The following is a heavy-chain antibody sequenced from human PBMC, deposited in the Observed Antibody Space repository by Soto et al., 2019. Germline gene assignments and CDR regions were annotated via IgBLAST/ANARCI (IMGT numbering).Heavy chain of an antibody. D-gene: IGHD6-6*01. J-gene: IGHJ6*03. CDR3: ARLARPDIYYMGV. V-gene: IGHV3-64*01. Sequence: EVQLAESGGGLAQPGGSLRLSCAASGFTLSGYAMDWVRQAPGKGLEYVSGISSNGVGTYYANSVQGRFTISRDNSKNTVYLQMVSLRPDDMAVYYFARLARPDIYYMGVWGKGTKVT. CDR1: GFTLSGYA. CDR2: ISSNGVGT.